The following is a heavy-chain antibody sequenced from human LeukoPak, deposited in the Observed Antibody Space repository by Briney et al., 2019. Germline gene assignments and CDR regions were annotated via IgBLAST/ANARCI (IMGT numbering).Heavy chain of an antibody. J-gene: IGHJ4*02. D-gene: IGHD2-15*01. CDR3: ARGECSGGCCYSDY. CDR2: ISWNGGTI. Sequence: GGSLRLSCAASGFSFADYDVHWVRQAPGKGLEWVSGISWNGGTIGYADSVQGRFTISRDNAKNSLFLQLNSLILEDTALYLCARGECSGGCCYSDYWGQGTLVSVSS. V-gene: IGHV3-9*01. CDR1: GFSFADYD.